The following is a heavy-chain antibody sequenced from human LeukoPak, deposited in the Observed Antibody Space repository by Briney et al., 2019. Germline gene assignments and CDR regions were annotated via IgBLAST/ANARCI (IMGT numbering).Heavy chain of an antibody. J-gene: IGHJ4*02. V-gene: IGHV3-30*01. CDR2: ISYDGSNK. D-gene: IGHD3-22*01. Sequence: PGRSLRLSCAASGFTFSSHAMHWVRQAPGKGLEWVAVISYDGSNKYYADSVKGRFTISRDNSKNTLYLQMNSLRAEDTAVYYCARIGYYPSDFDYWGQGTLVTVSS. CDR1: GFTFSSHA. CDR3: ARIGYYPSDFDY.